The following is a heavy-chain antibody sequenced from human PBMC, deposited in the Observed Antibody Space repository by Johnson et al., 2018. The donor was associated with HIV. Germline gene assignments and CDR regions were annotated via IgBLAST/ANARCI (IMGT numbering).Heavy chain of an antibody. Sequence: VQLVESGGGLVQPGGSMRLSCAASGFTFSSYWMHWVRQAPGKGLVWVSRINSDGSSTSYADSVKGRFTISRDNAKNTLYLQMNSLRAEDTAVYYCARVEWELDAFDIWGQGTMVTVSS. CDR2: INSDGSST. CDR3: ARVEWELDAFDI. D-gene: IGHD1-26*01. V-gene: IGHV3-74*02. CDR1: GFTFSSYW. J-gene: IGHJ3*02.